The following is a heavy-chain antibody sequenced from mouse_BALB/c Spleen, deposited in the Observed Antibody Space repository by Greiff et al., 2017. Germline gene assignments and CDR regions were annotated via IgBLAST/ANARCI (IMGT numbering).Heavy chain of an antibody. V-gene: IGHV3-2*02. D-gene: IGHD1-1*01. J-gene: IGHJ4*01. CDR3: ASSITTVGYAMDY. CDR2: ISYSGST. CDR1: GYSITSDYA. Sequence: EVKLVESGPGLVKPSQSLSLTCTVTGYSITSDYAWNWIRQFPGNKLEWMGYISYSGSTSYNPSLKSRISITRDTSKNQFFLQLNSVTTEDTATYYCASSITTVGYAMDYWGQGTSVTVSA.